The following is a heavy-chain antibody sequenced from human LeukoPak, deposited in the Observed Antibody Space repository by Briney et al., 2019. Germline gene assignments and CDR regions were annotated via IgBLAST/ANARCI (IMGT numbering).Heavy chain of an antibody. J-gene: IGHJ4*02. Sequence: PGGSLRLSCAASGFTVSSNYMSWVRQAPGKGLEWVANINQGASEKYYVDSVRGRCTISRDNTKNSLFLQLNSLRAEDTAVYYCVRDRGWYHFDLWGQGTLVTVSS. V-gene: IGHV3-7*01. CDR1: GFTVSSNY. CDR2: INQGASEK. CDR3: VRDRGWYHFDL. D-gene: IGHD3-10*01.